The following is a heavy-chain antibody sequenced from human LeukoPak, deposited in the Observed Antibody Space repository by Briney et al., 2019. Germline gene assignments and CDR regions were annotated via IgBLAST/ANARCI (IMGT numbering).Heavy chain of an antibody. J-gene: IGHJ6*02. D-gene: IGHD2-21*02. CDR1: GFTFSKYA. CDR2: ITGGRST. Sequence: GGSLRLSCPASGFTFSKYAMNWVRQTPGKGLEWVAGITGGRSTYYADSVKGRFTISRDNSKNTLYLQMNSLRAEDTAVYYCARAYCGGDCYYYYYGMDVWGQGTTVTVSS. V-gene: IGHV3-23*01. CDR3: ARAYCGGDCYYYYYGMDV.